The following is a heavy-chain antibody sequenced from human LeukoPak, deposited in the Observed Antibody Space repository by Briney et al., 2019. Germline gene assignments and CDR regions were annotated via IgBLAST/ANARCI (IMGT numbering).Heavy chain of an antibody. CDR1: GYTFTGYY. CDR3: ARDFGPTEYSSSWYGPWGRKWFDP. V-gene: IGHV1-2*02. CDR2: INPNSGGT. J-gene: IGHJ5*02. D-gene: IGHD6-13*01. Sequence: GASVKVSCKASGYTFTGYYMHWVRQAPGQGLEWMGWINPNSGGTNYAQKFQGRVTMTRDTSISTAYMELSRLRSDDTAVYYCARDFGPTEYSSSWYGPWGRKWFDPWGQGTLVTVSS.